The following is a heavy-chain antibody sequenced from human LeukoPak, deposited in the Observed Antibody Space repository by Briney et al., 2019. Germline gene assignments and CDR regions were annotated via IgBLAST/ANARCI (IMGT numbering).Heavy chain of an antibody. D-gene: IGHD6-19*01. V-gene: IGHV3-33*01. J-gene: IGHJ4*02. Sequence: PGRSLRLPCAASGFTFSSYGMHWVRQAPGKGLEWVAVIWYDGSNKYYADSVKGRFTISRDNSKNTLYLQMNSLRAEDTAVYYCARDNVAVAGTFDYWGQGTLVTVSS. CDR1: GFTFSSYG. CDR2: IWYDGSNK. CDR3: ARDNVAVAGTFDY.